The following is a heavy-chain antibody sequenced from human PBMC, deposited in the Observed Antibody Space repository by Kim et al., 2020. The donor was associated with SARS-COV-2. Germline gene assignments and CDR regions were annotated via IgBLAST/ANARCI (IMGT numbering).Heavy chain of an antibody. D-gene: IGHD5-12*01. V-gene: IGHV4-59*01. CDR1: GGSINNYY. J-gene: IGHJ4*02. CDR3: ARGGVATIWSY. Sequence: SETLSLTYTVSGGSINNYYWSWIRQPPGKGLEWIGYMFYSGSTNYNPSLKSRVTMSVDTSKNQFSLNLTSATPADTAVYYCARGGVATIWSYWGQGTLVTVSS. CDR2: MFYSGST.